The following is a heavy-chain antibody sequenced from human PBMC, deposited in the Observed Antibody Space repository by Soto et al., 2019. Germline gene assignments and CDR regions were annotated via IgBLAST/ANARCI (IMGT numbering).Heavy chain of an antibody. J-gene: IGHJ4*02. Sequence: GGSLRLSCAASGFSFSNYWMNWVRQAPGKGLEWLANIKQDGSEKYYVDSVKGRFTISRDNAKNSLYLQMSSVRAEDTAVYYCARGTRWYPDYWGQGTLVTVSS. V-gene: IGHV3-7*01. CDR2: IKQDGSEK. CDR3: ARGTRWYPDY. CDR1: GFSFSNYW. D-gene: IGHD6-13*01.